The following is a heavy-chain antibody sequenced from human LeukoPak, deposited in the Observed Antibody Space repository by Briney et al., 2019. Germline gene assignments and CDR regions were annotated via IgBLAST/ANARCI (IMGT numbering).Heavy chain of an antibody. J-gene: IGHJ6*03. Sequence: GGSLRLSCAASGFTFSSYWMSWVRQAPGKGLEWVSYISSSGSTIYYAHSVNGRFTISRDNAKNSLYLQMNSLTAQDTAVYYFASHPLPIQLWLRGEYYYMDVWGKGTTVTVSS. CDR2: ISSSGSTI. V-gene: IGHV3-48*04. CDR3: ASHPLPIQLWLRGEYYYMDV. CDR1: GFTFSSYW. D-gene: IGHD5-18*01.